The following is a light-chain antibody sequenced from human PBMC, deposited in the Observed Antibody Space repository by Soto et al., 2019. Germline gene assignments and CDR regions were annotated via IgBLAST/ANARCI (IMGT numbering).Light chain of an antibody. CDR2: AAS. Sequence: DIQMPQSPSSLSASLGDRITITCLASQGISNYLAWYQQKPGKVPKLLIYAASTLQSGVPSRFSGSGSGTDFTLTISSLQPEDVATYYCQKYNSAPHTFGGGTKVDIK. V-gene: IGKV1-27*01. CDR3: QKYNSAPHT. J-gene: IGKJ4*01. CDR1: QGISNY.